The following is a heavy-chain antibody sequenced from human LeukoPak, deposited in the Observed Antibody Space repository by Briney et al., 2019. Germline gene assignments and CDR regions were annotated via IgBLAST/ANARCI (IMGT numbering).Heavy chain of an antibody. CDR2: FDPEDGET. CDR3: ATKYSSGHYYYYYYMDV. D-gene: IGHD6-19*01. CDR1: GYTLSELS. V-gene: IGHV1-24*01. Sequence: ASVKVSCMVSGYTLSELSMRWVRQAPGKGLEWMGGFDPEDGETIYAQKFQGRVTMTEDTSTDTAYMELSSLRSEDTAVYYCATKYSSGHYYYYYYMDVWGKGTTVTVSS. J-gene: IGHJ6*03.